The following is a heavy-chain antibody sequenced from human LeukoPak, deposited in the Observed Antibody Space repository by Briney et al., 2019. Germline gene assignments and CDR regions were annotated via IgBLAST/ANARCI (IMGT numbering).Heavy chain of an antibody. V-gene: IGHV1-2*02. Sequence: ASGKVSCKASGYTFTDYYMHWVRQAPGQGLEWMGWINPDSGVTNYPQKFQGRVTMTRDTSSSTAYMELIRPRSDDTAVYYCARDGTFDIWGQGTMVTVSS. J-gene: IGHJ3*02. D-gene: IGHD2-15*01. CDR3: ARDGTFDI. CDR2: INPDSGVT. CDR1: GYTFTDYY.